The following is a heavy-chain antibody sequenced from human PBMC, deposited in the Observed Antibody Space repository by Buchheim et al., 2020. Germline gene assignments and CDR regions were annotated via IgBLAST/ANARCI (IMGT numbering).Heavy chain of an antibody. CDR3: ARDPKEQSDYSYYGMDV. V-gene: IGHV4-31*03. J-gene: IGHJ6*02. D-gene: IGHD1/OR15-1a*01. CDR2: IYYSGST. CDR1: GGSISSGGYY. Sequence: QVQLQESGPGLVKPSQTLSLTCTVSGGSISSGGYYWSWIRPHPGKGLEWIGYIYYSGSTYYNPSLKSRVTISVDTSKNQFPLKLSSVTAADTAVYYCARDPKEQSDYSYYGMDVWGQGTT.